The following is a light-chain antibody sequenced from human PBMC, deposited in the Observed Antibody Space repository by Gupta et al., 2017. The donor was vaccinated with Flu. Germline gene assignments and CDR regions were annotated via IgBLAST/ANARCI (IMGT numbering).Light chain of an antibody. CDR1: QGIRND. CDR2: AAS. J-gene: IGKJ1*01. Sequence: DIQMTQSPSSLYASVGDRVTLTCRARQGIRNDLGWYQQKPGKAPKRLIYAASSLQIGVPARFSGSGSETAFTLTISSLQPEDFGTYDWRQHNSYPWTFGQGTKVETK. V-gene: IGKV1-17*01. CDR3: RQHNSYPWT.